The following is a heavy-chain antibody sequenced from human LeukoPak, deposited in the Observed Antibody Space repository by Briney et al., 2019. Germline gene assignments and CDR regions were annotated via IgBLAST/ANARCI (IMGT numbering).Heavy chain of an antibody. V-gene: IGHV4-59*12. CDR2: IYYSGST. CDR1: GGSISSYY. CDR3: ARLIAAAGHYFDY. D-gene: IGHD6-13*01. J-gene: IGHJ4*02. Sequence: SETLSLTCTVSGGSISSYYWSWIRQPPGKGLEWIGYIYYSGSTNYNPSLKSRVTISVDTSKNQFSLKLSSVTAADTAVYYCARLIAAAGHYFDYWGQGTLVTVSS.